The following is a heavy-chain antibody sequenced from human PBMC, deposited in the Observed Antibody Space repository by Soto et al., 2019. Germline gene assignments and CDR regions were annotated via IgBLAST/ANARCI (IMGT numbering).Heavy chain of an antibody. Sequence: QVQLVQSGAEVKKPGASVKVSCKASGYTFTNYAFSWVRQAPGQGLEWMGWISAYNGNTNYPQKRQGRVTMTTDKSTSTAYLELRSLRSDDTAVYYCARDLAAAGPFDCWGQGTLVTVSS. J-gene: IGHJ4*02. CDR1: GYTFTNYA. V-gene: IGHV1-18*01. CDR2: ISAYNGNT. CDR3: ARDLAAAGPFDC. D-gene: IGHD6-13*01.